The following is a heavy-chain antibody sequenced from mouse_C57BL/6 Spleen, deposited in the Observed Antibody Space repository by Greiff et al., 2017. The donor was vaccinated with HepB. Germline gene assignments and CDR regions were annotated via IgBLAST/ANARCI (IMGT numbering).Heavy chain of an antibody. CDR3: AREEVYGNYPSFAY. CDR1: GYSFTGYY. CDR2: INPSTGGT. J-gene: IGHJ3*01. V-gene: IGHV1-42*01. Sequence: VHVKQSGPELVKPGASVKISCKASGYSFTGYYMNWVKQSPEKSLEWIGEINPSTGGTTYNQKFKAKATLTVDKSSSTAYMQLKSLTSEDAAVYYCAREEVYGNYPSFAYWGQGTLVTVSA. D-gene: IGHD2-1*01.